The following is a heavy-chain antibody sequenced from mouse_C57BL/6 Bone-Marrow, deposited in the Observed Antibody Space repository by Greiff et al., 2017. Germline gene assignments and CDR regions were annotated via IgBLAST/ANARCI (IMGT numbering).Heavy chain of an antibody. CDR2: IDPANGST. CDR3: SRNYYYGSSSAWFAY. D-gene: IGHD1-1*01. J-gene: IGHJ3*01. Sequence: VQLKQSVAELVRPGASVKLSCTASGFNIKNTYMNWVKQSPEQGLEWIGRIDPANGSTRYAPKFQGKATLTADTSSNTAYLQLSSLTSEDTAIYYCSRNYYYGSSSAWFAYWGQGTLVTVSA. V-gene: IGHV14-3*01. CDR1: GFNIKNTY.